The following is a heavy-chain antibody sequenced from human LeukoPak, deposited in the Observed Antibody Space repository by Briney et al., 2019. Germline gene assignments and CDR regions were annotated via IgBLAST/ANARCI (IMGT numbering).Heavy chain of an antibody. D-gene: IGHD2-21*02. Sequence: PGGSLRLSCAASGFTVSSNYMSWVRQAPGKGLEWVSVIYSGGSTYYADSVKGRFTISRDNSKNTLYLQMNSLRAEDTAVYYCARDLLHVVVTAMDPGAFDIWGQGTMVTVSS. CDR1: GFTVSSNY. V-gene: IGHV3-53*01. J-gene: IGHJ3*02. CDR3: ARDLLHVVVTAMDPGAFDI. CDR2: IYSGGST.